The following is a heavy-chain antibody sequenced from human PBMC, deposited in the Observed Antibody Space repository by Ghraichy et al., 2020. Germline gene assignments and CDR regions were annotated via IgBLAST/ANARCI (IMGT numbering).Heavy chain of an antibody. V-gene: IGHV1-2*02. CDR3: ATTIVGANFDY. CDR1: GYTFTGYF. D-gene: IGHD1-26*01. Sequence: ASVKVSCKASGYTFTGYFMHWVRQAPGQGLEWMGWINPSSGGTTYTQMFQGRVTMTRDTSISTAYMELSSLTSDDTAVYFCATTIVGANFDYWGQGTLVTVSS. J-gene: IGHJ4*02. CDR2: INPSSGGT.